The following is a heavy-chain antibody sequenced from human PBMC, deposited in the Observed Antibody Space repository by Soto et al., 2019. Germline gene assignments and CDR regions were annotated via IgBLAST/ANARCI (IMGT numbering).Heavy chain of an antibody. V-gene: IGHV3-30-3*01. CDR1: GFTFSNCA. CDR2: ISNDGTNK. D-gene: IGHD6-13*01. CDR3: AAAFLAAEIDF. Sequence: GVSLRLSCAASGFTFSNCAMHWIRQAPGKGLEWVALISNDGTNKYYADSVKGRLTISRDNSKSILYLQMDSLRAEDTALYYCAAAFLAAEIDFWGQGPLVTVST. J-gene: IGHJ4*01.